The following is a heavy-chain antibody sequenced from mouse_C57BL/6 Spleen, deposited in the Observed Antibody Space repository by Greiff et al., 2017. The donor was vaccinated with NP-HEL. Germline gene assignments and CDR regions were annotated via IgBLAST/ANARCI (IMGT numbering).Heavy chain of an antibody. CDR3: ASYGSSRDAMDY. CDR1: GYTFTSYW. J-gene: IGHJ4*01. Sequence: QVQLQQPGAELVKPGASVKLSCKASGYTFTSYWMHWVKQRPGRGLEWIGRIDPNSGGTKYNEKFKDKATLTADKSSSTAYMQLSSLTYEDSAVYYCASYGSSRDAMDYWGQGTSVTVSS. V-gene: IGHV1-62-3*01. CDR2: IDPNSGGT. D-gene: IGHD1-1*01.